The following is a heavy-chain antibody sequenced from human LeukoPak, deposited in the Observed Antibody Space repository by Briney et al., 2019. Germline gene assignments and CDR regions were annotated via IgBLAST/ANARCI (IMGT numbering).Heavy chain of an antibody. CDR2: ISYDGSNK. Sequence: GGSLRLSCAASGFTFSSYAMHWVRQAPGKGLEWVAVISYDGSNKYYADSVKGRFTISRDNSKNTLYLQMNSLRVDDTAVYYCAREGHYYVDYWGQGTLVTVSS. CDR3: AREGHYYVDY. CDR1: GFTFSSYA. J-gene: IGHJ4*02. V-gene: IGHV3-30-3*01. D-gene: IGHD3-10*02.